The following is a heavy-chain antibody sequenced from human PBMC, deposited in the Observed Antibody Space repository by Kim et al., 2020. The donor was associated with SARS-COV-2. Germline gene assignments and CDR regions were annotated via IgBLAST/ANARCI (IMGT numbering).Heavy chain of an antibody. D-gene: IGHD6-6*01. J-gene: IGHJ6*02. V-gene: IGHV1-69*13. CDR1: GGTFSSYA. Sequence: SVKVSCKASGGTFSSYAISWVRQAPGQGLEWMGGIIPIFGTANYAQKFQGRVTITADESTSTAYMELSSLRSEDTAVYYCARLGVIAALSYYYGMDVWGQGTTVTVSS. CDR2: IIPIFGTA. CDR3: ARLGVIAALSYYYGMDV.